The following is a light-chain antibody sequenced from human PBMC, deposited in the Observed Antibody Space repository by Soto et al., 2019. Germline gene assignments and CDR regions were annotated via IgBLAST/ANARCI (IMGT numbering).Light chain of an antibody. CDR3: QQAFRFPHT. CDR1: QAINGW. V-gene: IGKV1-12*01. CDR2: VAS. Sequence: DIQMTQSPPSVSASVGDRVTITCRASQAINGWLSWYQQKPGKAPKLLISVASRLESGVPSRFSGSGAGTEFSLTVTSLQPEDFATYYCQQAFRFPHTFGQATRLEI. J-gene: IGKJ2*01.